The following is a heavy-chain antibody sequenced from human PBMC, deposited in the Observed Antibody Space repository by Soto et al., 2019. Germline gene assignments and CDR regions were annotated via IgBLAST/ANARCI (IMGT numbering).Heavy chain of an antibody. J-gene: IGHJ4*02. CDR3: AKDRRFRSYYESAGHYND. V-gene: IGHV3-23*01. D-gene: IGHD3-22*01. CDR1: GFTFRNQD. CDR2: ISGRGGVT. Sequence: EVQLLESGGGLVQPGGSLRLTCVSSGFTFRNQDMRWVRQAPGKGLEWVSGISGRGGVTYYADSVKGRFTISRDNSKNTLFLQMNNLRANDTAVYYCAKDRRFRSYYESAGHYNDWGQGTLVTVSS.